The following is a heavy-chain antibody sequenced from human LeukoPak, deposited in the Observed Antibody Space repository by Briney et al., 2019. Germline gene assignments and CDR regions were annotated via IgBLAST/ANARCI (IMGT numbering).Heavy chain of an antibody. CDR1: GFTVSNVA. J-gene: IGHJ3*02. V-gene: IGHV3-23*01. D-gene: IGHD2-15*01. CDR3: ARDQVVDAFDI. CDR2: IMSNGVST. Sequence: GGSLRLSCAASGFTVSNVAMSWARQAPGKGLGWHSAIMSNGVSTYYTDFVKGRFTISRDNSKHTLYLQMNSLRAEDTAVYYCARDQVVDAFDIWGQGTMVTVSS.